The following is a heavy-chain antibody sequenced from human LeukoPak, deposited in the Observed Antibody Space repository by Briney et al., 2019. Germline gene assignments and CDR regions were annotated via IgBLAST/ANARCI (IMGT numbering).Heavy chain of an antibody. Sequence: PSETLSLTCAVYGGSFSGYYWSWIRQPPGKGLEWIGEINHSGSTNYNPSLKSRVTISVDTSKNQFSLKLSSVTAADTAVYYCAVGRGAVAGNNWFDPWGQGTLVTVSS. CDR2: INHSGST. D-gene: IGHD6-19*01. J-gene: IGHJ5*02. CDR3: AVGRGAVAGNNWFDP. V-gene: IGHV4-34*01. CDR1: GGSFSGYY.